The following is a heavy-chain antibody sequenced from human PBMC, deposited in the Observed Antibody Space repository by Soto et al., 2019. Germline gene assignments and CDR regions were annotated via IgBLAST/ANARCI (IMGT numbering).Heavy chain of an antibody. CDR2: IKSKTDGGTT. Sequence: GGSLRLSCAASGFTFSNAWMSWVRQAPGKGLEWVGRIKSKTDGGTTDYAAPVKGRFTISRDDSKNTLYLQMNSLKTEDTAVYYCTTGSDYGDNYYYYMDVWGKGTTVTVSS. V-gene: IGHV3-15*01. J-gene: IGHJ6*03. CDR1: GFTFSNAW. CDR3: TTGSDYGDNYYYYMDV. D-gene: IGHD4-17*01.